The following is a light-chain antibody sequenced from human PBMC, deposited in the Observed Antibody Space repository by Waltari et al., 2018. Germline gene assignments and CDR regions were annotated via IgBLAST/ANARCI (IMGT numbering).Light chain of an antibody. CDR3: QQRSSWPSIT. J-gene: IGKJ5*01. Sequence: EIVLTQFPVTLSLSPGERATLPCRASQSVSSYLAWYQQKPGQAPRLLIYDASNRATGIPARFSGSGSGTDFTLTISSLEPEDFAVYYCQQRSSWPSITFGQGTRLEIK. V-gene: IGKV3-11*01. CDR2: DAS. CDR1: QSVSSY.